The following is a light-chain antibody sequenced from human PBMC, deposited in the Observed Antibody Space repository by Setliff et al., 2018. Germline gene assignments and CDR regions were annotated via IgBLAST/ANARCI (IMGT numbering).Light chain of an antibody. Sequence: QSPLTQPASVSGSPGQSITISCTGTSRDIGFSEYNYVSWYQQHPGKAPKLIISEVSHRPSGVSHRFSGSKSGNTAALTISGLQPEDEADYYCSSFTSSRLYVFGTGTKVTVL. CDR1: SRDIGFSEYNY. J-gene: IGLJ1*01. CDR2: EVS. CDR3: SSFTSSRLYV. V-gene: IGLV2-14*01.